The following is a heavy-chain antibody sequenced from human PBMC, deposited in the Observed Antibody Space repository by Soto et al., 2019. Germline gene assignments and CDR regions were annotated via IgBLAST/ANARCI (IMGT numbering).Heavy chain of an antibody. CDR2: IIPIFGTA. CDR1: GGTFSSYA. D-gene: IGHD3-10*01. J-gene: IGHJ4*02. V-gene: IGHV1-69*13. Sequence: SVKVSCKASGGTFSSYAISWVRQAPGQGLEWMGGIIPIFGTANYAQKFQGRVTITADESTSTAYMELSSLRSEDTAVYYCARVGGGSGNFDYWGQGTLVTVSS. CDR3: ARVGGGSGNFDY.